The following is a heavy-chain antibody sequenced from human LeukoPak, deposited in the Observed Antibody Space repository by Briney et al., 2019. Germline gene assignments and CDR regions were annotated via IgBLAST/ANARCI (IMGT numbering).Heavy chain of an antibody. CDR2: IHHNGST. J-gene: IGHJ4*02. V-gene: IGHV4-30-2*01. Sequence: SETPSLTCTVSGVSMSYGGYFWSWIRQPPGKGLEWIGFIHHNGSTYYKPSLRSRVTMTVDISKNQFSLNLSSMNAADTAVYYCVREVPNWKVDFWGQGALVTVSS. D-gene: IGHD1-1*01. CDR1: GVSMSYGGYF. CDR3: VREVPNWKVDF.